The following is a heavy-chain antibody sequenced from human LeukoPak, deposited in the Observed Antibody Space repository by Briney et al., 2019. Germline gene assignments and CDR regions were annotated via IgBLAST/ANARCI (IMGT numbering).Heavy chain of an antibody. J-gene: IGHJ6*02. CDR2: ISGSGGDT. CDR3: ARETYSSSQKYYYGVDV. V-gene: IGHV3-23*01. CDR1: GFTFRSYA. D-gene: IGHD6-13*01. Sequence: PGGSLRLSCAASGFTFRSYAIYWVRQAPGKGLEWVSGISGSGGDTYFADSVKGRFTISRDNSKNTVFLQMDSLRAEDTAVYYCARETYSSSQKYYYGVDVWGQGTTVTVSS.